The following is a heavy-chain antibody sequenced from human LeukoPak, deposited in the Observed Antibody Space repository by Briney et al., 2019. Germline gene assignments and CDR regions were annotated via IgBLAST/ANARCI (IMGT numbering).Heavy chain of an antibody. J-gene: IGHJ4*02. Sequence: PGRSLRLSCAASGFTFSSYGMHWVRQAPGKGLEWVAVIWYDGSNKYYADSVKGGFTISRDNSKNTLCLQMNGQRAEDTAVYYCAKEVGSGRYPGFPDYWGQGTLVTVSS. CDR1: GFTFSSYG. CDR2: IWYDGSNK. D-gene: IGHD1-26*01. CDR3: AKEVGSGRYPGFPDY. V-gene: IGHV3-33*06.